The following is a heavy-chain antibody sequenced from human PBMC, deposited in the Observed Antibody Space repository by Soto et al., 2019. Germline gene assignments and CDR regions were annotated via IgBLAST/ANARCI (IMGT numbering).Heavy chain of an antibody. CDR1: GFTFSSYG. CDR2: IWYDGSNK. CDR3: AIDWSYNGMDV. D-gene: IGHD2-2*02. Sequence: QVQLVESGGGVVQPGRSLRLSCAASGFTFSSYGMHWVRQAPGKGLEWVAVIWYDGSNKYYADSVKGRFTISRDNSKNTLYLQMNSLRAEDTAVYYCAIDWSYNGMDVWGQGTTVTVSS. V-gene: IGHV3-33*01. J-gene: IGHJ6*02.